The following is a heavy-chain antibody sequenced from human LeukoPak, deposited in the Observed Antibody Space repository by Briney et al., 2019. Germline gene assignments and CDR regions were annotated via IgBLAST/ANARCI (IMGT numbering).Heavy chain of an antibody. D-gene: IGHD2-2*01. CDR1: GGSIRSSNW. CDR2: NYHSGST. V-gene: IGHV4-4*02. Sequence: SETLSLTCAVSGGSIRSSNWWSWVRQPPGKGLEWSGENYHSGSTNYNPSLQSRVTISVDKSKNQFSLKLSSVTAADPAVYYCARDLRVPAAMIAFDIWGQGTMVTVSS. J-gene: IGHJ3*02. CDR3: ARDLRVPAAMIAFDI.